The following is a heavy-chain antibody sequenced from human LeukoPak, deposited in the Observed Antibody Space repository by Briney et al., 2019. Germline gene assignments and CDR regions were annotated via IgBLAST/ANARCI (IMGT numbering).Heavy chain of an antibody. CDR2: IYPGDSDT. Sequence: GESLKISCKGSGYSFTSYWIGWVRQMPGKGLEWMGIIYPGDSDTSYSPSFQGKVTISADKSISTAYLQWSSLKASDTAMYYCARQSTYYYDSSGYCFLDAFDIWGQGTMVTVYS. D-gene: IGHD3-22*01. J-gene: IGHJ3*02. V-gene: IGHV5-51*01. CDR1: GYSFTSYW. CDR3: ARQSTYYYDSSGYCFLDAFDI.